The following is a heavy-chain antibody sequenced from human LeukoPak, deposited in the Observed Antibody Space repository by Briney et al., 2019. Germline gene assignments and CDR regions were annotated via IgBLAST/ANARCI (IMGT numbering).Heavy chain of an antibody. J-gene: IGHJ4*02. D-gene: IGHD6-19*01. CDR1: GGSISSYY. CDR3: ARSPPAVAGTFDY. V-gene: IGHV4-34*01. Sequence: SETLSLTCTVSGGSISSYYWSWIRQPPGKGLEWTGEINHSGSTNYNPSLKSRVTISVDTSKNQFSLKLSSVTAADTAVYYCARSPPAVAGTFDYWGQGTLVTVSS. CDR2: INHSGST.